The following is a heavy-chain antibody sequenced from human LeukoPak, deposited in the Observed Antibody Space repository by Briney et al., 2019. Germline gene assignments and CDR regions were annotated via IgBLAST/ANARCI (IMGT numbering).Heavy chain of an antibody. CDR1: GFTFTTYG. J-gene: IGHJ4*02. Sequence: PGGSLRLSCAASGFTFTTYGMHWVRQAPGKGLVWVSRMSDGRSTYADSVKGRFTIPRDTAMNTLYLQMSSLRAEDTAVYYCARDSQFIGPLYWGQGTLVTISS. D-gene: IGHD5-24*01. CDR3: ARDSQFIGPLY. V-gene: IGHV3-74*01. CDR2: MSDGRST.